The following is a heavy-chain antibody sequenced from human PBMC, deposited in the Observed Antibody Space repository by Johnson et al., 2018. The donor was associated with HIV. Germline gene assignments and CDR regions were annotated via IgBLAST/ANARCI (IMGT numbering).Heavy chain of an antibody. D-gene: IGHD3-22*01. Sequence: QVQLVESGGGLVKPGGSLRLSCAASGFTFSYYYMSWIRQAPGKGLEWVSYISSSGSTIYYADSVKGRFTISRDNAKNSLYLQMNSLRAEDTAVYYCARDHGYWGMYDSSGLDRFDIWGQGTMVTVSS. CDR1: GFTFSYYY. V-gene: IGHV3-11*04. J-gene: IGHJ3*02. CDR2: ISSSGSTI. CDR3: ARDHGYWGMYDSSGLDRFDI.